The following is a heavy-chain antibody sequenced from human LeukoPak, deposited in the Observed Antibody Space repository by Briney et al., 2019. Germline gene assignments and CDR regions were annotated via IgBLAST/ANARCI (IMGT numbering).Heavy chain of an antibody. CDR1: GFTFSDYY. J-gene: IGHJ4*02. CDR2: ISSSGSTI. CDR3: ARDGSRFLEWPRL. V-gene: IGHV3-11*04. D-gene: IGHD3-3*01. Sequence: GGSLRLSCAASGFTFSDYYMSWLRQAPGKGLEWVSYISSSGSTIYYADSVKGRFTISRDNAKNSLHLQMNSLRAEDTAVYYCARDGSRFLEWPRLWGQGTLVTVSS.